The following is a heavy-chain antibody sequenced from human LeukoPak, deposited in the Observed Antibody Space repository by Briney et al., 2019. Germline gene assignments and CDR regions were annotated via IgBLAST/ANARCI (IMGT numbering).Heavy chain of an antibody. D-gene: IGHD3-10*01. CDR3: AKDPSTSPHYYGSGSYGDY. CDR2: IRYDGSNK. V-gene: IGHV3-30*02. CDR1: GFSFSSYG. J-gene: IGHJ4*02. Sequence: GGSLRLSCAASGFSFSSYGMNWVRQAPDKGLEWVAFIRYDGSNKYYADSVQGRFTISRDNSKNTLYLQMNSLRPEDTAVYFCAKDPSTSPHYYGSGSYGDYWGQGTPVTVSS.